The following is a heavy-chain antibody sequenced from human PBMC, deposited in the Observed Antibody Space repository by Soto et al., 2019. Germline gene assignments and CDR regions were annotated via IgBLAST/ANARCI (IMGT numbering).Heavy chain of an antibody. Sequence: EVQLVESGGGLVNPGGSLRLSCAASGFSFSNAWMTWVRQAPGKGLEWVGRIKSKVDGGTTDYAAPVKGRFTISRDDSKNMLLLQMNSLKSEDTALYYCTTGVGATISYVFDPWGQGTLVTVSS. CDR3: TTGVGATISYVFDP. J-gene: IGHJ5*02. D-gene: IGHD1-26*01. CDR2: IKSKVDGGTT. V-gene: IGHV3-15*01. CDR1: GFSFSNAW.